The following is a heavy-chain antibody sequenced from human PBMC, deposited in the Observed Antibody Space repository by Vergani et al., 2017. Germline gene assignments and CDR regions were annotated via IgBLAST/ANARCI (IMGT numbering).Heavy chain of an antibody. CDR1: GFILSSYG. CDR3: AKDPRPMVTSDWFDP. Sequence: QVQLVESGGGVVQPGGSLRLSCAASGFILSSYGMHWVRQAPGKGLEWVAFIRYDGNNKYYADSVKGRFTISRDSSKNTLYLQMSSLRAEDTALYYCAKDPRPMVTSDWFDPWGQGTLVTVSS. D-gene: IGHD5-18*01. CDR2: IRYDGNNK. J-gene: IGHJ5*02. V-gene: IGHV3-30*02.